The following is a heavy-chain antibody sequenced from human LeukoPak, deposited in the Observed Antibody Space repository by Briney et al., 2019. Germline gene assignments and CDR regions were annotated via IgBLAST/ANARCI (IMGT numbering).Heavy chain of an antibody. Sequence: RASVKVSCKASGGTFSSYAISWVRQAPGQGLEWMGGIIPIFGTANCAQKFQGRVTITTDESTSTAYMELSSLRSEDTAVYYCARDGVPYDFWWGGNWFDPWGQGTLVTVSS. CDR3: ARDGVPYDFWWGGNWFDP. V-gene: IGHV1-69*05. CDR2: IIPIFGTA. D-gene: IGHD3-3*01. CDR1: GGTFSSYA. J-gene: IGHJ5*02.